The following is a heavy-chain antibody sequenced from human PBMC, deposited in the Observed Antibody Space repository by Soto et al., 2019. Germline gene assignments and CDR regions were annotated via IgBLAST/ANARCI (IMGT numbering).Heavy chain of an antibody. Sequence: PSETLSLTCSVSSDSMNSGGYYWSWIRQHPGKGLEWIGYIYSNGDTYYNPSLKSRVTISVDTSKNQFSLNLTSVTAADTAVYYCARRGGSPSGYYYYAMDVWAQGTTVTVSS. J-gene: IGHJ6*02. D-gene: IGHD6-6*01. V-gene: IGHV4-31*03. CDR3: ARRGGSPSGYYYYAMDV. CDR2: IYSNGDT. CDR1: SDSMNSGGYY.